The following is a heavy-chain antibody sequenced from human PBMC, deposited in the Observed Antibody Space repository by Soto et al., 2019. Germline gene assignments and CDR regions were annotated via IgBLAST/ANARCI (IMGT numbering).Heavy chain of an antibody. CDR1: GYRFTGYY. CDR3: ARGSGESWFEFDY. Sequence: ASVKVSCKASGYRFTGYYMHWVRQAPGQGLEWMGWINPNTGDTNYAQKFQARVTVTRDTSISTACMELSRLSSDDTAVYYCARGSGESWFEFDYWGQGTLVTVSS. CDR2: INPNTGDT. J-gene: IGHJ4*02. D-gene: IGHD6-19*01. V-gene: IGHV1-2*02.